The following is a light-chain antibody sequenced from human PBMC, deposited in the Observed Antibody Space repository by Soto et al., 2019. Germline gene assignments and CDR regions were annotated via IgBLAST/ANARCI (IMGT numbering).Light chain of an antibody. J-gene: IGKJ4*01. CDR2: QAS. CDR3: QQYNDYPLT. CDR1: QSLNSE. Sequence: DIQMTQSPSTLSASVGDRVTLTCRASQSLNSELAWYQRKPGKAPNLLIYQASSLKGGVPSRFTGTGSGTEFTFTISSLQPGDSATYYCQQYNDYPLTFGGGTKVEIK. V-gene: IGKV1-5*03.